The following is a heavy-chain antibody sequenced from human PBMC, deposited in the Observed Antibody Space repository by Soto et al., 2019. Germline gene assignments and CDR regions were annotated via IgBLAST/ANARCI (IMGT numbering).Heavy chain of an antibody. Sequence: PGGSLRLSCAASGFTFSSYAMHWVRQAPGKGLEWVSVISYDGSNKYYADSVKGRFTISRDNSKNTLYLQMNSLRTEDTAIYYCAKRTDCTDNYFDFWGQGTLVTVSS. D-gene: IGHD2-21*02. CDR3: AKRTDCTDNYFDF. V-gene: IGHV3-30-3*02. CDR1: GFTFSSYA. CDR2: ISYDGSNK. J-gene: IGHJ4*02.